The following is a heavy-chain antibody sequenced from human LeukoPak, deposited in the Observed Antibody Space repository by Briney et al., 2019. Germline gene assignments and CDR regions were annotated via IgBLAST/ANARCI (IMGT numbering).Heavy chain of an antibody. D-gene: IGHD1-26*01. CDR3: AKDLETPVGATSPE. CDR2: ISGNGGST. CDR1: GFTFSSYA. Sequence: PGASLRLSCAASGFTFSSYAMSWVRQAPGKGLGWVSAISGNGGSTYYADSVKGRFTISRDNSKNTLYLQMNSLRAEDTAVYYCAKDLETPVGATSPEGGQGTLVTVSS. V-gene: IGHV3-23*01. J-gene: IGHJ4*02.